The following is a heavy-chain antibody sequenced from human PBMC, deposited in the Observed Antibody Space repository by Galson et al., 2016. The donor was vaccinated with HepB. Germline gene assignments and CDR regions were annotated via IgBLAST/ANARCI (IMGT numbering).Heavy chain of an antibody. CDR2: IYSSGST. Sequence: SETLSLTCTVSSGSISSYYWSWIRQPPGKGLEWIGYIYSSGSTNYNPSLKSRVTISVDTPKNQFSLKLSSVTAADTAVYYCARSRRWFFDVWGRGTLVTVSS. V-gene: IGHV4-59*08. CDR3: ARSRRWFFDV. CDR1: SGSISSYY. J-gene: IGHJ2*01.